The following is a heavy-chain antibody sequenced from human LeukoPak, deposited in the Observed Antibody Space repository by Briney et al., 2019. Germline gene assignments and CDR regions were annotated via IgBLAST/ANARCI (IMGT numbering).Heavy chain of an antibody. Sequence: PGGSLRLSCAASGFTFSSYAMHWVRQAPGKGLEWVAVISYDGSNKYYADSVKGRFTISRDNSKNTLYLQMNSLRAEDTAVYYCARDARRITMVRGVTPGHNWFDPWGQGTLVTVSS. CDR1: GFTFSSYA. CDR2: ISYDGSNK. J-gene: IGHJ5*02. D-gene: IGHD3-10*01. V-gene: IGHV3-30*04. CDR3: ARDARRITMVRGVTPGHNWFDP.